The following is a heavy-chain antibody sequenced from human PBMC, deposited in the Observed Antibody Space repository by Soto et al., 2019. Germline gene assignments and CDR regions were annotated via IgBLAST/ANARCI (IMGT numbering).Heavy chain of an antibody. V-gene: IGHV2-5*01. CDR2: IYWNDDK. J-gene: IGHJ4*02. Sequence: QITLKESGPTLVKPTQTLTLTCTYSGFSLRTTGVGVGWIRQPPGKALEWLGIIYWNDDKRYSPSLKSRFTLTSDISKSQVVLTMTNMDPVDTATYYCAHTWGLPFDYWGQGTRVIVSS. CDR1: GFSLRTTGVG. CDR3: AHTWGLPFDY. D-gene: IGHD3-16*01.